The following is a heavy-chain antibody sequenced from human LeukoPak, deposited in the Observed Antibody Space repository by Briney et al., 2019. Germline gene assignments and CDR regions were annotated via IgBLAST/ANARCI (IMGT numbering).Heavy chain of an antibody. CDR3: ARAYSGTYGLGYYYMDV. Sequence: PGGSLRLSCAASGFTFDDYGMSWVRQAPGKGLEWVSAISGSGGSTYYADSVKGRFTISRDNAKKSLYLQMNSLRAEDTAVYYCARAYSGTYGLGYYYMDVWGKGTTVTVSS. J-gene: IGHJ6*03. D-gene: IGHD1-26*01. V-gene: IGHV3-23*01. CDR1: GFTFDDYG. CDR2: ISGSGGST.